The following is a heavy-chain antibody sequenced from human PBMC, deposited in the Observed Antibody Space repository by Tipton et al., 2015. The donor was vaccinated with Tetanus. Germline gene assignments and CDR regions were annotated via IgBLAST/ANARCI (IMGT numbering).Heavy chain of an antibody. J-gene: IGHJ4*02. V-gene: IGHV4-31*03. Sequence: TLSLTCTVSGGSITSGGYYWSWIRQHPGKSLEWIGDIYYSGSTYYNPSLKSRVTISVDTSKNQFSLELNSVTAADTAVYYCARDQARGARGWNYFDYWGQGTLVTVSS. CDR1: GGSITSGGYY. CDR3: ARDQARGARGWNYFDY. CDR2: IYYSGST. D-gene: IGHD1-26*01.